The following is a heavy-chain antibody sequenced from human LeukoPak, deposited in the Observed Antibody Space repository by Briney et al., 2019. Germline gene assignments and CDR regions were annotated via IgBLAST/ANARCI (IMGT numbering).Heavy chain of an antibody. CDR1: GGTFSSYA. CDR3: ARDIHYYGSGSYYPLGYFDY. CDR2: IIPIFGTA. J-gene: IGHJ4*02. Sequence: GASVKVSCKASGGTFSSYAISWVRQAPGQGLEWMGGIIPIFGTANYAQKFQGRVTITADESTSTAYMELSSLRSEDTAVYYCARDIHYYGSGSYYPLGYFDYWGQGTLVTVSS. V-gene: IGHV1-69*13. D-gene: IGHD3-10*01.